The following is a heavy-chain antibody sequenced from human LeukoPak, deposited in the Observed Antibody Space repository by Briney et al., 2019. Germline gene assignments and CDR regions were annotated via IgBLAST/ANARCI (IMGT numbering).Heavy chain of an antibody. J-gene: IGHJ4*02. D-gene: IGHD3-10*01. V-gene: IGHV1-8*02. CDR2: MNPNSGNT. CDR1: GYSFTSYW. Sequence: GESLKISCKGSGYSFTSYWIGWVRQMPGKGLEWMGWMNPNSGNTGYAQKFQGRVTMTRNTSISTAYMELSSLRSEDTAVYYCARGMSAYYGSGSYYCLDYWGQGTLVTVSS. CDR3: ARGMSAYYGSGSYYCLDY.